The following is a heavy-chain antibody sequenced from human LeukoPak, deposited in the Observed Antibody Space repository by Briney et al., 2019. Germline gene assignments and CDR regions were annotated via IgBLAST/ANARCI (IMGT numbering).Heavy chain of an antibody. CDR2: IYTSGST. CDR1: GGPISSYY. Sequence: SETLSLTCTVSGGPISSYYWSWLRQPPGKGLEWIGYIYTSGSTNYNPSLKSRVTISVGTSKNQFSLKLSSVTAADTAVYYCARTVTITPHYYYYHMDVWGKGTTVTVSS. D-gene: IGHD5-12*01. V-gene: IGHV4-4*09. J-gene: IGHJ6*03. CDR3: ARTVTITPHYYYYHMDV.